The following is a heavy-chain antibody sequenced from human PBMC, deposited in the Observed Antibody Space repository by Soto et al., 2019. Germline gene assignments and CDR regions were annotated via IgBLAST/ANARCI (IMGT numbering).Heavy chain of an antibody. D-gene: IGHD3-16*02. V-gene: IGHV4-30-2*01. CDR2: IYHSGST. J-gene: IGHJ4*02. CDR1: GGSISNGGYS. Sequence: SETLSLTCAVSGGSISNGGYSWSWIRQPPGKGLEWIGYIYHSGSTYYNPSLKSRVTISVDRSKNQFSLKLSSVTAADTAVYYCARGGRWTFDYWGQGTLVTVSS. CDR3: ARGGRWTFDY.